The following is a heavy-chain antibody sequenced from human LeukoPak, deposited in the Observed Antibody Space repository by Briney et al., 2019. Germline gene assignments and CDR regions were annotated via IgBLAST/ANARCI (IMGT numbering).Heavy chain of an antibody. J-gene: IGHJ3*02. CDR1: GFTFSSYA. Sequence: GRSLRLSCAASGFTFSSYAMHWVRQAPGKGLEWVAVISYDGSNKYYADSVKGRFTISRDNAKNSLYLQMNSLRAEDTAVYYCARDSVRAFDIWGQGTMVTVSS. V-gene: IGHV3-30*04. CDR2: ISYDGSNK. CDR3: ARDSVRAFDI. D-gene: IGHD3-10*01.